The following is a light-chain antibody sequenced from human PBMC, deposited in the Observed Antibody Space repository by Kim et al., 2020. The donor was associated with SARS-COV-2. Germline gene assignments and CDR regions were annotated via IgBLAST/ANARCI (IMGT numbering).Light chain of an antibody. V-gene: IGKV3-11*01. CDR2: DAS. CDR1: QSVSSY. J-gene: IGKJ4*01. Sequence: EIVLTQSPAPLSLSPGERATLSCRASQSVSSYLAWYQQKPGQAPRLLIYDASNRATGIPARFSGSGSGTDFTLTISSLEPEDFAVYYCQKQRNWPLTVGGGTK. CDR3: QKQRNWPLT.